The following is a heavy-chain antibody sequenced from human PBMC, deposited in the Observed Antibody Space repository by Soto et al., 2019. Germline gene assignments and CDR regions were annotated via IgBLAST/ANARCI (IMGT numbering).Heavy chain of an antibody. V-gene: IGHV4-34*01. CDR2: INHSGST. CDR1: GGSFSGYY. J-gene: IGHJ3*02. Sequence: PSETLSLTCAVYGGSFSGYYWSWIRQPPGKGLEWIGEINHSGSTNYNPSLKSRVTISVDTSKNQFSLKLSSVTAADTAVYYCARGHTYRRASDIWGQGTMVTVSS. CDR3: ARGHTYRRASDI.